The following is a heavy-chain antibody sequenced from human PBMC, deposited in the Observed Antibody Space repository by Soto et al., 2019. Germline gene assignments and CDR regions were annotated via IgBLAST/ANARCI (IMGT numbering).Heavy chain of an antibody. CDR2: INPSGGST. V-gene: IGHV1-46*01. D-gene: IGHD3-22*01. CDR3: AREFEYYDSSGYSPGRYYYYGMDV. Sequence: GASVKVSCKASGYTFTSYYMHWVRQAPGQGLEWMGIINPSGGSTSYAQKFQGRVTMTRDTSTSTVYMELSSLRSEDTAVYYCAREFEYYDSSGYSPGRYYYYGMDVWG. CDR1: GYTFTSYY. J-gene: IGHJ6*02.